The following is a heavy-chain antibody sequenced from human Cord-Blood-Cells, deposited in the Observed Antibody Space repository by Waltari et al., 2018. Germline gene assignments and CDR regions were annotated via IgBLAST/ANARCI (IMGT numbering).Heavy chain of an antibody. CDR1: TGSISSSSYY. J-gene: IGHJ4*02. V-gene: IGHV4-39*01. D-gene: IGHD2-2*02. CDR3: ASLIDVVVPAAIRFDY. CDR2: IYYSGST. Sequence: QLQLQESGPGLVKPSATLSLTCTVPTGSISSSSYYWGWIRQPPGTGLEWIGSIYYSGSTYYNPSLKSRVTISVDTAKNQFSLKLSSVTAADTAVYYCASLIDVVVPAAIRFDYWGQGTLVTVSS.